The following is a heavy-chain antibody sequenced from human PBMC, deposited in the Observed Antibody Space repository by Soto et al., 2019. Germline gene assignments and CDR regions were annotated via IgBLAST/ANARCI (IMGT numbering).Heavy chain of an antibody. V-gene: IGHV3-7*03. Sequence: GSLRLSCAASGFTFSSYFMSWVRQAPGKGLEWVANIKQDGSEKYYVDSVKGRFTISRDNAKNSQYLQMNNLRAEDTAVYYCARHARGSYLLYIDYYGQGALVTVSS. CDR2: IKQDGSEK. D-gene: IGHD3-10*01. J-gene: IGHJ4*02. CDR1: GFTFSSYF. CDR3: ARHARGSYLLYIDY.